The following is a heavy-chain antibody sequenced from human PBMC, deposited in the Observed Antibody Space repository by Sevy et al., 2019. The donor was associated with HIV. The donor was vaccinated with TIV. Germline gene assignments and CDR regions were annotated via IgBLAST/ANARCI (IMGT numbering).Heavy chain of an antibody. V-gene: IGHV5-51*01. Sequence: GESLKISCRGSGYNFANYWIGWVRQMPGKGLEWMGLIYPGDSDTRYGPSFQGQVTFSADRSISTAYLQWSGLKASDTAMYYCAKIEYHYGSGIYNNWRLGWFDSWGQGTLVTVSS. CDR1: GYNFANYW. J-gene: IGHJ5*01. CDR2: IYPGDSDT. D-gene: IGHD3-10*01. CDR3: AKIEYHYGSGIYNNWRLGWFDS.